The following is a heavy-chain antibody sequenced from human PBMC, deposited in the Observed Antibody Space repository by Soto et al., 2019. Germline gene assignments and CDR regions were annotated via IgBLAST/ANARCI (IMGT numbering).Heavy chain of an antibody. CDR3: ARERGGYGLFDS. J-gene: IGHJ4*02. CDR1: GGSISNAAYS. V-gene: IGHV4-30-2*01. Sequence: LSLTCTVSGGSISNAAYSWSWIRQPPGKGLEWIGYIYPSGMPFYNPSLRSRVTISIDRSNHQFSLNLKSVTAADTAEYYCARERGGYGLFDSWGQGTLVTVSS. D-gene: IGHD5-18*01. CDR2: IYPSGMP.